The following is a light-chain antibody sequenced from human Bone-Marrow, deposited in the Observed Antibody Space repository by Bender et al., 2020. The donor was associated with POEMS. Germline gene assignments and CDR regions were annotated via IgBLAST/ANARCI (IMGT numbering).Light chain of an antibody. CDR3: NSYAGSNIIV. J-gene: IGLJ2*01. V-gene: IGLV2-8*01. CDR1: SGDIGTYPY. CDR2: EVT. Sequence: QSVLTQPPSASGSPGESVTISCTGTSGDIGTYPYVSWYRQHPGKAPQLIIYEVTVRPSGVPSRFSGSKSGNTASLSISGLQAEDEADYYCNSYAGSNIIVFGGGTKLTVL.